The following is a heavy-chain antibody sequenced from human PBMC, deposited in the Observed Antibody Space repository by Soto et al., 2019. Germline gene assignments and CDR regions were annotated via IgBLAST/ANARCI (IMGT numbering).Heavy chain of an antibody. J-gene: IGHJ4*02. CDR3: ARRWSGIDY. CDR1: GGSITNYY. Sequence: QVQLQESGPGLVKPSETLSLTCKVSGGSITNYYWSWIRQPPGAGLEWIGYIHYSGTTNYNPSLMSRVTISMDTSKNQFFLKLTAMTAADTAVYYCARRWSGIDYWGQGTLVTVSS. CDR2: IHYSGTT. V-gene: IGHV4-59*01. D-gene: IGHD3-3*01.